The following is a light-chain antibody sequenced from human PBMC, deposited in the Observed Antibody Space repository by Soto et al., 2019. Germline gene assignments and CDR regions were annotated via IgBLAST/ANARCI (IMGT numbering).Light chain of an antibody. J-gene: IGKJ1*01. V-gene: IGKV1-5*03. CDR2: KAS. Sequence: IKMTQSASTLSGSVGDRVTITCRASQTISSWLAWYQQKPGKAPKLLIYKASTLKSGVPSRFSGSGSGTEFTLTISSLQPDDFATYYCQHYNSYSEAFGQGTRVDTK. CDR3: QHYNSYSEA. CDR1: QTISSW.